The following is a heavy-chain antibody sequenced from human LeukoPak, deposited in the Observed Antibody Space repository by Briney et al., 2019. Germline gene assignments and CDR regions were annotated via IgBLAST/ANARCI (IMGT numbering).Heavy chain of an antibody. CDR1: GDSISSGSYY. D-gene: IGHD3-16*01. CDR3: ARDGAAGY. Sequence: SETLSLTCTVSGDSISSGSYYWSWIRQPAGKGLEWIGRIYTSGSTNYNPSLRSRVTISADTSKNQFSLKLTSVTAADTAIYYCARDGAAGYWGQGTLVTVSS. CDR2: IYTSGST. J-gene: IGHJ4*02. V-gene: IGHV4-61*02.